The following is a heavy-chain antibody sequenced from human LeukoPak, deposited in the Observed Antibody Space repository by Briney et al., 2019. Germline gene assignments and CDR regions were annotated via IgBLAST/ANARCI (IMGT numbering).Heavy chain of an antibody. CDR3: AKLAYYDSSGYYYYFDY. CDR2: ISGSGGST. J-gene: IGHJ4*02. V-gene: IGHV3-23*01. D-gene: IGHD3-22*01. CDR1: GFTFSSYA. Sequence: GGSLRLSCAASGFTFSSYAMSWVRQAPGKGLEWVSAISGSGGSTYYADSVKGRFTISRDNSKNTVYLQMNSLRAEDTAVYYCAKLAYYDSSGYYYYFDYWGQGTLVTASS.